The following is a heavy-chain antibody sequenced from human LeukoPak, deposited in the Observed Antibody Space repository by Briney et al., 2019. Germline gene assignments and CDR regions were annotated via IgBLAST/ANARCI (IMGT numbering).Heavy chain of an antibody. CDR1: GFTFSSYA. Sequence: GGSLRLSCAASGFTFSSYAMSWVRQAPGKGLEWVSAISGSGGSTHYADSVKGRFTISRDNSKNTLYLQMSSLRAEDTAVYYCAKSAPWELLSGWFDPWGQGTLVPVSS. D-gene: IGHD1-26*01. CDR2: ISGSGGST. CDR3: AKSAPWELLSGWFDP. V-gene: IGHV3-23*01. J-gene: IGHJ5*02.